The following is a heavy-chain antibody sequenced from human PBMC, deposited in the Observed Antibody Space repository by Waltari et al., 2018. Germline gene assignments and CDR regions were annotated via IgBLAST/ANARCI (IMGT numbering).Heavy chain of an antibody. J-gene: IGHJ5*02. V-gene: IGHV3-74*01. CDR2: INADGGST. D-gene: IGHD2-2*01. CDR3: TRTIDCSTTTCQVDWFDP. Sequence: QATGKGLLWVSRINADGGSTSYAGSVKGRFTIARDNAKNTLDLQMNRLRAEDTAVDYCTRTIDCSTTTCQVDWFDPWGQGTLGTVTA.